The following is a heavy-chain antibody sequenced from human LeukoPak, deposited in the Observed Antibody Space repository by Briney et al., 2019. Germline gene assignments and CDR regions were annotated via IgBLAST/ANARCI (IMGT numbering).Heavy chain of an antibody. CDR1: GYIFTGYY. J-gene: IGHJ4*02. CDR2: INPNSGGT. D-gene: IGHD6-13*01. CDR3: ARDRGGPPSSSWYDY. V-gene: IGHV1-2*02. Sequence: ASVKVSCKASGYIFTGYYIHWVRQAPGQGLEWMGWINPNSGGTNYAQKFQGRVTMTRDTSINTAYMELSRLRSDDTAVYYCARDRGGPPSSSWYDYWGQGTLVTVSS.